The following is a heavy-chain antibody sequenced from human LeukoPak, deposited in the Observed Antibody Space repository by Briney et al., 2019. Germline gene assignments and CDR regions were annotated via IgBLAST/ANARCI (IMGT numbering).Heavy chain of an antibody. D-gene: IGHD2-2*01. J-gene: IGHJ4*02. CDR1: GYTFTGYY. V-gene: IGHV1-2*02. Sequence: ASVKVSCKASGYTFTGYYMYWVRQAPGQGLEWMGWINPNSGGTNYAQKFQGRVTMTRDTSISTAYMELSRLRSDDTAVYYCARVRGVYCSSTSCYFDYWGQGTLVTVSS. CDR2: INPNSGGT. CDR3: ARVRGVYCSSTSCYFDY.